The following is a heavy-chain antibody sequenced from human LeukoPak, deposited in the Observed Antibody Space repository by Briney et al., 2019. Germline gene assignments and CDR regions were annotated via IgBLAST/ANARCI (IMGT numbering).Heavy chain of an antibody. Sequence: PSETLSLTCTVSGGSISSSSYYWGWIRQPPGKGLEWIGSIYYSGSTYYNPSLKSRVTISVDTSKNQFSLKLSSVTAADTAVYYCARALRFGRFDPWGQGTLVTVSS. CDR2: IYYSGST. V-gene: IGHV4-39*01. J-gene: IGHJ5*02. CDR1: GGSISSSSYY. D-gene: IGHD3-3*01. CDR3: ARALRFGRFDP.